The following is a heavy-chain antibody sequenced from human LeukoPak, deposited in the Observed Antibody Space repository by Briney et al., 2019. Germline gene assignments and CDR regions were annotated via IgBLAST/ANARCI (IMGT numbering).Heavy chain of an antibody. CDR1: GGSFSGYY. D-gene: IGHD3-16*01. CDR3: ARGTVWRLGSYGLDV. V-gene: IGHV4-34*01. Sequence: PSETLSLTCAVYGGSFSGYYWSWIRQPPGKGLEWIGEINHSGSTNYNPSLKSRVTISVDTSKNQFSLKLSSVTAADTAVYYCARGTVWRLGSYGLDVWGQGTTVTVSS. CDR2: INHSGST. J-gene: IGHJ6*02.